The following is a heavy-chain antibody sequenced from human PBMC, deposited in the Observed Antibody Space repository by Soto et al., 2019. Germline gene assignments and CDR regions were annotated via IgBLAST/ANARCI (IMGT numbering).Heavy chain of an antibody. CDR2: ISATGGST. Sequence: EVQVLDSGGGLVQPGGSLRLSCAASGFTFNNYAMNWVRQAPGKGLEWVATISATGGSTYYADSVKGRFTISRDNSKNTLYLQMHGLRVEDTAVYYCAKDRLAGNFDYCGQGTQVTVSS. CDR3: AKDRLAGNFDY. V-gene: IGHV3-23*01. J-gene: IGHJ4*02. CDR1: GFTFNNYA.